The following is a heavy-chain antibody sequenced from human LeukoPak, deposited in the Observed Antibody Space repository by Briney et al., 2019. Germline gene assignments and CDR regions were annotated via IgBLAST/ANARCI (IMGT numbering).Heavy chain of an antibody. Sequence: HPARSLRLSCAASGFTFSSYGMHWVRQAPGKGLEWLAVIWYDGSNKYYADSVKGRFTISRDNSKNTLYLQMNSLRAEDTAVYYCAKDFRDYGGNSGFDYWGHGTLVTVSS. J-gene: IGHJ4*01. CDR3: AKDFRDYGGNSGFDY. V-gene: IGHV3-33*06. D-gene: IGHD4-23*01. CDR1: GFTFSSYG. CDR2: IWYDGSNK.